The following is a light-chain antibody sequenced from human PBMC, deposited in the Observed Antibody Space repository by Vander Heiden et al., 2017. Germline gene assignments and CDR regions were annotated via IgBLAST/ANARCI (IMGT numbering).Light chain of an antibody. Sequence: TLSCRARQSVSSNLAWYQQKPGQATRLLIDGASTRATGIPARCSGSGSGTEFTLTISSLQSEDAAVYYCQHYNNWPYTFGQGTKLEIK. V-gene: IGKV3-15*01. CDR2: GAS. CDR3: QHYNNWPYT. CDR1: QSVSSN. J-gene: IGKJ2*01.